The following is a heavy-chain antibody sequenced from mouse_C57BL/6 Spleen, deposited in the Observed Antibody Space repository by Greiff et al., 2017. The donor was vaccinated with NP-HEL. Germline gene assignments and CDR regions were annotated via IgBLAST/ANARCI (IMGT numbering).Heavy chain of an antibody. Sequence: QVQLQQPGAELVMPGASVKLSCKASGYTFTSYWMHWVKQRPGQGLEWIGEIDPSDSYTNYNQKFKGKSTLTVDKSSSTAYMQLSSLTSEDSAVYYCARSIYGSSYDFDYWGQGTTLTVSS. V-gene: IGHV1-69*01. CDR3: ARSIYGSSYDFDY. CDR1: GYTFTSYW. J-gene: IGHJ2*01. D-gene: IGHD1-1*01. CDR2: IDPSDSYT.